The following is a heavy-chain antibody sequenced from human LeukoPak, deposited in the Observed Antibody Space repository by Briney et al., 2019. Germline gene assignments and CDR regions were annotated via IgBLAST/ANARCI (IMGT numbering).Heavy chain of an antibody. CDR1: GFTFSNYA. CDR2: ISSSGGRT. V-gene: IGHV3-23*01. CDR3: AKDPDPRYWYFDL. Sequence: GGSLRLSCAASGFTFSNYAMSWVRQAPGEGLEWVSTISSSGGRTYYADSVKGRFTISRDTSKNTLYLQMNSLRAEDTAVYYCAKDPDPRYWYFDLWGRGTLVTVSS. J-gene: IGHJ2*01.